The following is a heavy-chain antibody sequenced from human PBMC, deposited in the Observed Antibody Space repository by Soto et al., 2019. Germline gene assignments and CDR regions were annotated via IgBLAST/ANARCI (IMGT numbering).Heavy chain of an antibody. CDR2: IIPILGIA. CDR3: ARGRLYCINTSCYIELDY. V-gene: IGHV1-69*02. J-gene: IGHJ4*02. Sequence: SVKVSCKASGGTFSSYTISWVRQAPGQGLEWMGRIIPILGIANYAQKFQGRVTMTRNTSISTAYMELSSLRSEDTAVYYCARGRLYCINTSCYIELDYWGQGTLVTVSS. CDR1: GGTFSSYT. D-gene: IGHD2-2*02.